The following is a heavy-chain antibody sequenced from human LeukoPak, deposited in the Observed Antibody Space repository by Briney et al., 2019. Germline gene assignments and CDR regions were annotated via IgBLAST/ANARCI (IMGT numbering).Heavy chain of an antibody. V-gene: IGHV4-30-4*07. Sequence: SETLSLTCAVSGGSISSGGYSWSWIRQPPGKGLEWIGYIYYSGSTYYNPSLKSRVTISVDTSKNQFSLKLSSVTAADTAVYYCARTTGPFDYWGQGTLVTVSS. CDR1: GGSISSGGYS. CDR3: ARTTGPFDY. J-gene: IGHJ4*02. CDR2: IYYSGST. D-gene: IGHD4-17*01.